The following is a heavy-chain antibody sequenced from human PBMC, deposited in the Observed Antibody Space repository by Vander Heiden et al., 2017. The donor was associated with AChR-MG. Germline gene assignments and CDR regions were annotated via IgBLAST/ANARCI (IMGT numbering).Heavy chain of an antibody. CDR3: ASRFDY. V-gene: IGHV3-48*02. CDR2: IGSSGSPI. Sequence: EVHLVESGGGLVQPGGSLRLSCAVSGFTFSTYSRNWVRQAPGRGLEWVSYIGSSGSPIYYADSVKGRFTISRDNAKNSLYLQMNSLRDDDTAVYYCASRFDYWGQGILVTVSS. CDR1: GFTFSTYS. J-gene: IGHJ4*02.